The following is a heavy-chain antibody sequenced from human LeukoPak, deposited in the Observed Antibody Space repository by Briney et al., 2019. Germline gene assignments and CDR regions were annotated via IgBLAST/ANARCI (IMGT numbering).Heavy chain of an antibody. Sequence: SETLSLTCTVSGGSISSGGYYWSWIRQHPGKGLEWIGYIYYSGSTYYNPSLKSRVTISVDTSKNQFSLKLSSVTAADTAVYYCARGGYSSSWYGAYFDYWGQGTPVTVSS. D-gene: IGHD6-13*01. J-gene: IGHJ4*02. CDR1: GGSISSGGYY. V-gene: IGHV4-31*03. CDR2: IYYSGST. CDR3: ARGGYSSSWYGAYFDY.